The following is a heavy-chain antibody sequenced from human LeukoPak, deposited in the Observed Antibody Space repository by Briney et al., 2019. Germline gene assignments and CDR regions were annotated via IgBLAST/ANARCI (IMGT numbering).Heavy chain of an antibody. V-gene: IGHV3-23*01. D-gene: IGHD3-16*01. Sequence: GGSLRLSCAASGFTFSSSAMRGVRQAPGKGLEWVSSISGSGGSTYYADSVKGRFTISRDNSKNTLYLEMNTLSAEDTAVYYCAKDMYRRGYGYGSFDYWGQGTLVTVSS. CDR1: GFTFSSSA. J-gene: IGHJ4*02. CDR2: ISGSGGST. CDR3: AKDMYRRGYGYGSFDY.